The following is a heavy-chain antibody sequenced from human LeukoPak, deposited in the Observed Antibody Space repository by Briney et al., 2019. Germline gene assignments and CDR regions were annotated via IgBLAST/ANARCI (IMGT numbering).Heavy chain of an antibody. CDR2: IYYSGST. Sequence: PSQTLSLTCTVSGGSISSGAYYWNWIRQHPGKGLEWIGYIYYSGSTYYSPSLKSRVTMSVDTSKNQFSLKLSSVTAADTAVYYCAREVIEDWFDPWGQGTLVTVSS. CDR1: GGSISSGAYY. J-gene: IGHJ5*02. D-gene: IGHD2/OR15-2a*01. CDR3: AREVIEDWFDP. V-gene: IGHV4-31*03.